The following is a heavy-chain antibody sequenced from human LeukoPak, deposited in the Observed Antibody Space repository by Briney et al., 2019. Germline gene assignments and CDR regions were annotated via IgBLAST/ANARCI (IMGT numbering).Heavy chain of an antibody. CDR3: ARAATAMVNNWFDP. Sequence: SETLSLTCTVSGGSISSYYWSWIRQPPGKGLEWIGYIYYSGSTNYNPSLKSRVTISVDTSKNQFSLKLSSVTAADTAVYYCARAATAMVNNWFDPWGQGTLVTVSS. V-gene: IGHV4-59*01. J-gene: IGHJ5*02. CDR2: IYYSGST. CDR1: GGSISSYY. D-gene: IGHD5-18*01.